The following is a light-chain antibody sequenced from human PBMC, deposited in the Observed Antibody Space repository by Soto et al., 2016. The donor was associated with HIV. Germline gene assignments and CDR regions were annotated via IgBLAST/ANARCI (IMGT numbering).Light chain of an antibody. CDR3: GSWDNSISVVL. Sequence: VLTQPPSVSAAPGQKVTISCSGSNSNIGTNRVSWYQIVPGTAPQLVVYDNSRRVSGTPDRFTGSKSGTSANLDITGLQPGDEAIYFCGSWDNSISVVLFGGGTKLTVL. CDR1: NSNIGTNR. V-gene: IGLV1-51*01. CDR2: DNS. J-gene: IGLJ2*01.